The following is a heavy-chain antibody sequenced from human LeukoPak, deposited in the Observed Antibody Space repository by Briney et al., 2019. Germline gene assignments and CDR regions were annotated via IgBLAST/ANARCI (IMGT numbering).Heavy chain of an antibody. CDR2: IYYSGST. Sequence: SETLSLTCTVSGGSVSSGTYYWSWLRQPPGMGLEWLGYIYYSGSTNYNPSLKSRVTISVDTSKNQFSLKLSSVTAADTAVYYCARDRVRGNSNPYFDYWGQGTLVTVSS. V-gene: IGHV4-61*01. CDR3: ARDRVRGNSNPYFDY. CDR1: GGSVSSGTYY. D-gene: IGHD4-11*01. J-gene: IGHJ4*02.